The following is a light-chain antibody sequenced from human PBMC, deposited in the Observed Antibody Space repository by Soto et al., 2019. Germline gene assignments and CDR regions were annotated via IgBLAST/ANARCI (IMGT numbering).Light chain of an antibody. CDR3: QQYHKWPPIT. V-gene: IGKV3-15*01. CDR2: GAS. CDR1: QSVDGY. J-gene: IGKJ5*01. Sequence: EVVMTQSPVTLSVSPGESATLSCRASQSVDGYLAWYQQKPGQAPRLLIYGASTRATGVTARFRGGGSGTEFTLTISSLQSEDSAVYYCQQYHKWPPITFGQGTRLEI.